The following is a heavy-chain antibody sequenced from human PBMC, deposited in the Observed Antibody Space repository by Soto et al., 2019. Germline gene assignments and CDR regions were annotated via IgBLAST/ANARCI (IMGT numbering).Heavy chain of an antibody. V-gene: IGHV4-39*01. CDR2: IYYSGST. D-gene: IGHD3-9*01. Sequence: NPSETLSLTCTVSGGSISSSSYYWGWIRQPPGKGLEWIGSIYYSGSTYYNPCLKSRVTISVDTSKNQFSLKLSSVTAADTAVYYCARHSTGLGKETYYYYYYGMDVWGQGTTVTVSS. CDR3: ARHSTGLGKETYYYYYYGMDV. J-gene: IGHJ6*02. CDR1: GGSISSSSYY.